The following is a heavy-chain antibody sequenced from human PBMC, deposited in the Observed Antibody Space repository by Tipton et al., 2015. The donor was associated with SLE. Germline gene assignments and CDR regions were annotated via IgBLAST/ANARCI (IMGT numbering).Heavy chain of an antibody. CDR1: GGSFSGNY. CDR2: INHSGGT. V-gene: IGHV4-34*01. J-gene: IGHJ6*03. D-gene: IGHD3-22*01. Sequence: GLVKPSETLSLTCGVFGGSFSGNYWIWIRQPPGKGLEWIGEINHSGGTNVNPSLESRVTVSKDTSKNQFSLRLSSVTAADTAVYYCARGLNYYDTSAYYPFYYMDVWGKGTTVTVSS. CDR3: ARGLNYYDTSAYYPFYYMDV.